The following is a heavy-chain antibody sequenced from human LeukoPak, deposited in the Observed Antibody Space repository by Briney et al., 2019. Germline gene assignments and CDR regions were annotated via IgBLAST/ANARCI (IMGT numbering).Heavy chain of an antibody. V-gene: IGHV4-39*07. CDR3: AKSYDSKVIGSLGWFDP. J-gene: IGHJ5*02. D-gene: IGHD3-16*01. Sequence: SETLSLTCTVSGGSISSVDYYWDWIRQPPGKGLEWIGSIYYSGSTDYNPSLKSRVTISVDTSKNQFSLNLSSVTAADTAMYYCAKSYDSKVIGSLGWFDPWGQGTLVTVSS. CDR1: GGSISSVDYY. CDR2: IYYSGST.